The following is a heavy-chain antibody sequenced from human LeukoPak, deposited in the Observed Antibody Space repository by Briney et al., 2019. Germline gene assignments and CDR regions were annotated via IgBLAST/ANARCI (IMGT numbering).Heavy chain of an antibody. D-gene: IGHD3-16*01. V-gene: IGHV3-74*01. CDR1: GFTFSNYW. CDR3: ARDESLWEIPH. CDR2: ISESGRTT. Sequence: GESLRLSCAASGFTFSNYWMHWVRQAPGKGLVWVSRISESGRTTTYADSVKGRFTISRDNAKNSVYLQMNSLRAEDTAVYYCARDESLWEIPHWGQGTLVTVSS. J-gene: IGHJ4*02.